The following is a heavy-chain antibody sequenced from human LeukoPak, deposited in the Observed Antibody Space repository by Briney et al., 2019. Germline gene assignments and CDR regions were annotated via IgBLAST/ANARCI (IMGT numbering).Heavy chain of an antibody. Sequence: SETLSLTCTVSGGSISSSSYYWGWIRQPPGKGLEWIGYIYYSGSTNYNPSLKSRVTISVDTSKNQFSLKLSSVTAADTAVYYCARYCSGGSCYAYNWFDPWGQGTLVTVSS. CDR3: ARYCSGGSCYAYNWFDP. CDR1: GGSISSSSYY. CDR2: IYYSGST. D-gene: IGHD2-15*01. J-gene: IGHJ5*02. V-gene: IGHV4-61*05.